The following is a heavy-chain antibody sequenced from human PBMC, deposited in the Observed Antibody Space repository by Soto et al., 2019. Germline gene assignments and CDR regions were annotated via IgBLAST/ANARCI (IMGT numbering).Heavy chain of an antibody. CDR2: ISGSGGST. CDR1: GFTFSSYA. D-gene: IGHD5-18*01. J-gene: IGHJ4*02. Sequence: EVQLLESGGGLVQPGGSLRLSCAASGFTFSSYAMSWVRQAPGKGLEWVSAISGSGGSTYYADSVKGRFTISRDNSKNTLYLQMNSLRAEDTAVYDCAKLIYSYGASLPDYWGQGTLVTVSS. V-gene: IGHV3-23*01. CDR3: AKLIYSYGASLPDY.